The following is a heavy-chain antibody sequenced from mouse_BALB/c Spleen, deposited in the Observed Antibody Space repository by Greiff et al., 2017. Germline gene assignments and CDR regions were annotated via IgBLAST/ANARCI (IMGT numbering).Heavy chain of an antibody. Sequence: EVKVIESGGGLVKPGGSLKLSCAASGFTFSSYAMSWVRQTPEKRLEWVASISSGGSTYYPDSVKGRFTISRDNARNILYLQMSSLRSEDTAMYYCARVMGDSLLRLGYFDYWGQGTTLTVSS. V-gene: IGHV5-6-5*01. CDR2: ISSGGST. CDR1: GFTFSSYA. D-gene: IGHD1-2*01. J-gene: IGHJ2*01. CDR3: ARVMGDSLLRLGYFDY.